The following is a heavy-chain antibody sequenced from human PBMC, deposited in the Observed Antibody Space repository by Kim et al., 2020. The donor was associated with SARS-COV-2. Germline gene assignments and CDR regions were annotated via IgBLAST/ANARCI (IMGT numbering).Heavy chain of an antibody. D-gene: IGHD3-10*01. CDR2: INHSGST. Sequence: SETLSLTCAVYGGSLSGYYWSWIRQPPGKGLEWIGEINHSGSTNYNPSLKSRVTISVDTSKNQFSLKLSSVTAADTTVYYCARGQRFGELLKRYYYYGMDVWGQGTTVTVSS. CDR1: GGSLSGYY. CDR3: ARGQRFGELLKRYYYYGMDV. J-gene: IGHJ6*02. V-gene: IGHV4-34*01.